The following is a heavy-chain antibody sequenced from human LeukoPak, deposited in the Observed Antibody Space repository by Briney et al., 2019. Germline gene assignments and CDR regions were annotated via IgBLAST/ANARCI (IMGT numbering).Heavy chain of an antibody. V-gene: IGHV1-8*03. CDR3: ARDYSPYDSSGYY. CDR2: MNPNSGNT. Sequence: ASVKVSCKASGYTFTSYDINWVRQATGQGLEWMGWMNPNSGNTGYAQKFQGRVTITRNTSISTAYMELSRLRSDDTAVYYCARDYSPYDSSGYYWGQGTLVTVSS. D-gene: IGHD3-22*01. CDR1: GYTFTSYD. J-gene: IGHJ4*02.